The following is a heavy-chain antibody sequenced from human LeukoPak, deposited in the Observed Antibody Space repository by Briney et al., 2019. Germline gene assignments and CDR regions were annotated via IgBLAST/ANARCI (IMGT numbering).Heavy chain of an antibody. V-gene: IGHV3-7*01. CDR3: ARDPSLVVPAYGMDV. Sequence: GGSLRLSCAASGFTFSSYWMSWVRQAPGKGLEWVANIKQDGSEKYYVDSVKGRFTISRDNAKNSLYLQMNSLRAEDTAVYYCARDPSLVVPAYGMDVWGQGTTVTVSS. CDR1: GFTFSSYW. D-gene: IGHD2-2*01. CDR2: IKQDGSEK. J-gene: IGHJ6*02.